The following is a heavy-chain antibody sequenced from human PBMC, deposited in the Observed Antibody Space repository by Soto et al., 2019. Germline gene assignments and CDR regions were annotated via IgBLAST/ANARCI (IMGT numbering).Heavy chain of an antibody. J-gene: IGHJ4*02. V-gene: IGHV3-13*01. CDR3: AKGGYCSGGSCYWGDLY. Sequence: GGSLRLSCAASGFTFSSYDMHWVRQATGKGLEWVSAIGTAGDTYYPGSVKGRFTISRENAKNSLYLQMNSLRAEDTAVYYCAKGGYCSGGSCYWGDLYWGQGTLVTVSS. CDR2: IGTAGDT. D-gene: IGHD2-15*01. CDR1: GFTFSSYD.